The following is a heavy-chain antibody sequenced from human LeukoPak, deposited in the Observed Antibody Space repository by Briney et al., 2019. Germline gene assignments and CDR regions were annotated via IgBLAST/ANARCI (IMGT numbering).Heavy chain of an antibody. D-gene: IGHD3-22*01. V-gene: IGHV4-61*01. CDR3: ARTPYYYASSGYFLHFDN. CDR1: GGSVSSGNYY. Sequence: PSETLSLTCTVSGGSVSSGNYYWNGIRQPPGKGLEWIGYIYYSGSTNYNPSLKSRVTISVDTSKNQFSLKLSSVTAADTAVYYCARTPYYYASSGYFLHFDNWGQGTLVTVSS. J-gene: IGHJ4*02. CDR2: IYYSGST.